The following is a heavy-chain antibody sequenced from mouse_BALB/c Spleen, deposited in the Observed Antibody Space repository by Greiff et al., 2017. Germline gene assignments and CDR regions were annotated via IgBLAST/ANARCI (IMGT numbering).Heavy chain of an antibody. CDR3: ARWKVRQGLDY. CDR1: GFTFSSFG. Sequence: EVNLVESGGGLVQPGGSRKLSCAASGFTFSSFGMHWVRQAPEKGLEWVAYISSGSSTIYYADTVKGRFTISRDNPKNTLFLQMTSLRSEDTAMYYCARWKVRQGLDYWGQGTTLTVSS. D-gene: IGHD2-14*01. CDR2: ISSGSSTI. V-gene: IGHV5-17*02. J-gene: IGHJ2*01.